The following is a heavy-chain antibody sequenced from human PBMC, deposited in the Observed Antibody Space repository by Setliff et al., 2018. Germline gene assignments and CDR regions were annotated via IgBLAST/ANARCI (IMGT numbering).Heavy chain of an antibody. Sequence: GSLRLSCSASGFTFETYWMSWVRQAPGKGLEWVATIRQDGSDNYYVDSVKGRFTISRDNAKNLLYLQMNSLRAEDTAVYYCARWTARAVDYWGQGTLVTVSS. CDR2: IRQDGSDN. D-gene: IGHD6-6*01. J-gene: IGHJ4*02. CDR3: ARWTARAVDY. V-gene: IGHV3-7*03. CDR1: GFTFETYW.